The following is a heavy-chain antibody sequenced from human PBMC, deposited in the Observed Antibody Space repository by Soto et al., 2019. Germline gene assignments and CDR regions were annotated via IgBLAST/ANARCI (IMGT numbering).Heavy chain of an antibody. CDR1: GGSISSSNW. Sequence: QVQLQESGPGLVKPSGTLSLTCAVSGGSISSSNWWSWVRQPPGKGLEWIGEIYHSGSTNYNPSPKSRVTISVDKSKNPFSVKLSSVTAADPAVYYCASVRGGYYYAMDVWGQGTTVTVSS. CDR3: ASVRGGYYYAMDV. CDR2: IYHSGST. V-gene: IGHV4-4*02. J-gene: IGHJ6*02. D-gene: IGHD3-10*02.